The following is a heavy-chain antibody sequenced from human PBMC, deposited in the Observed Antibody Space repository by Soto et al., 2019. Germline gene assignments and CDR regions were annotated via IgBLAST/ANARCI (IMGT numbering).Heavy chain of an antibody. CDR2: IGGSDAKT. D-gene: IGHD5-12*01. Sequence: DVQLSESGGDLVRPGGSLRLSCTTSGFSFASFALTWVRQAPGQGLEWVATIGGSDAKTHYSDSVKGRFSISRDTSMNTVYLQMNNLRGYDTAMYYCAKWTYLDFWGQGTRVTVSS. CDR3: AKWTYLDF. CDR1: GFSFASFA. V-gene: IGHV3-23*01. J-gene: IGHJ4*02.